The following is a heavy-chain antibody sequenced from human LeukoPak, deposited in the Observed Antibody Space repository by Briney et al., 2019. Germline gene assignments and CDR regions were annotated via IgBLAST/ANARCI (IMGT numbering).Heavy chain of an antibody. J-gene: IGHJ4*02. CDR2: IYSGGST. V-gene: IGHV3-53*01. Sequence: PGGSLRLSCAASGFTVSSNYMSWVRQAPGKGLEWVSVIYSGGSTYYADSVKGRFTISRDNSKNTLYLQMNSLRAEDTALYYCAKVITGVVAGRFDYWGQGTLVTVSS. CDR1: GFTVSSNY. CDR3: AKVITGVVAGRFDY. D-gene: IGHD2-15*01.